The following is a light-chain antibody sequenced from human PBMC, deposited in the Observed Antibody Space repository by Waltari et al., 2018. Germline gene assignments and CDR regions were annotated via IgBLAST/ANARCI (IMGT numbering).Light chain of an antibody. CDR3: QKYGSTPRP. CDR2: HAS. Sequence: DIVLTQSPGTLSLSPGERASPSCTASQSITNNYLAWYQQIPGQAPRVLIYHASTRANGIPDRFSGSGSGTDFTLTISRLEPEDFAVYYCQKYGSTPRPFGGGTKVEIK. J-gene: IGKJ4*01. V-gene: IGKV3-20*01. CDR1: QSITNNY.